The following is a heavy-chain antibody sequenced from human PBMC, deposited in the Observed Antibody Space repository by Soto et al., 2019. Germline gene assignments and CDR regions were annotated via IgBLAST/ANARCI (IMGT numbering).Heavy chain of an antibody. CDR2: IYSGGST. CDR1: GFTVSSNY. V-gene: IGHV3-66*01. Sequence: GGSLRLSCAASGFTVSSNYMSWVRQAPGKGLEWVSVIYSGGSTYYADSVKGRFTISRDNSKNTLYLQMNSLRAEDTAVYYCARTGGYYDYIWGSYRDFYFDYWGQGTLVTVSS. CDR3: ARTGGYYDYIWGSYRDFYFDY. D-gene: IGHD3-16*02. J-gene: IGHJ4*02.